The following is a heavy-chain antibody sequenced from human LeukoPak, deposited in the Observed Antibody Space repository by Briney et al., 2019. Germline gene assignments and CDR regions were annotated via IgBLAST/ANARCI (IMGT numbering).Heavy chain of an antibody. Sequence: GGSLRLSCAASGFTFSSYSMNWVRQAPGKGLEWVTSISSSSSYIYYADSVKGRFTISRDNAKNSLYLQMNSLRAEDTAVYYCARDWSRPPHYYDSRRGGDAFDIWGQGTMVTVSS. D-gene: IGHD3-22*01. CDR1: GFTFSSYS. CDR3: ARDWSRPPHYYDSRRGGDAFDI. J-gene: IGHJ3*02. CDR2: ISSSSSYI. V-gene: IGHV3-21*01.